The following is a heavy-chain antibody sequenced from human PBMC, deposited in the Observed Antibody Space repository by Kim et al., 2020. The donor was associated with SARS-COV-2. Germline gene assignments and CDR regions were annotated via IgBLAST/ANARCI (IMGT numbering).Heavy chain of an antibody. Sequence: AQKFQERVTITRDMSTSTAYMELSSLRSEDTAVYYCAAGTGQLWPLPFDYWGQGTLVTVSS. V-gene: IGHV1-58*01. D-gene: IGHD5-18*01. J-gene: IGHJ4*02. CDR3: AAGTGQLWPLPFDY.